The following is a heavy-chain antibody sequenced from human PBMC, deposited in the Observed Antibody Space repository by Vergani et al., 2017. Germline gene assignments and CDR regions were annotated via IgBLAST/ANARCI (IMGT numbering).Heavy chain of an antibody. CDR2: IIPILGIA. V-gene: IGHV1-69*08. CDR3: AREGDYTVAFDY. CDR1: GGTFSSYT. D-gene: IGHD4-23*01. Sequence: QVQLVQSGAEVKKPGSSVKVSCKASGGTFSSYTISWVRQAPGQGLEWMGRIIPILGIANYAQKFQGRVTITADKSTSTAYMELSSLRSEDMAVYYCAREGDYTVAFDYWGQGTLVTVSS. J-gene: IGHJ4*02.